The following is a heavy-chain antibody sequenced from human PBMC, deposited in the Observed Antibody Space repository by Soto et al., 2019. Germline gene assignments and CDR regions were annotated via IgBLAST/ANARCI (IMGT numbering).Heavy chain of an antibody. Sequence: TSETLSLTCAVYGGSFSGYYWSWIRQPPGKGLEWIGEINHSGSTNYNPSLKSRVTISVDTSKNQFSLKLSSVTAADTAVYYCARGLRGYYYYYGMDVWGQGTTVTVSS. V-gene: IGHV4-34*01. D-gene: IGHD3-10*01. CDR3: ARGLRGYYYYYGMDV. CDR2: INHSGST. CDR1: GGSFSGYY. J-gene: IGHJ6*02.